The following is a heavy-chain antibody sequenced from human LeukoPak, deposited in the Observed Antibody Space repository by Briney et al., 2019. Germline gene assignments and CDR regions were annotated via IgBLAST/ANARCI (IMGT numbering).Heavy chain of an antibody. CDR1: GYSFTSYW. CDR3: ARPGGTAMVNLYYFDY. D-gene: IGHD5-18*01. CDR2: IYPGDSDT. Sequence: GESLKISCKGSGYSFTSYWIGWVRQMPGKGLEWVGIIYPGDSDTRYSPSFQGQVTISADKSISTAYLQWSSLKASDTAMYYCARPGGTAMVNLYYFDYWGQGTLVTVSS. V-gene: IGHV5-51*01. J-gene: IGHJ4*02.